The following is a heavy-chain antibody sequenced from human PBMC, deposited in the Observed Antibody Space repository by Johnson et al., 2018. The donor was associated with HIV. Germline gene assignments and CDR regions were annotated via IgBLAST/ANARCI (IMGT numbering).Heavy chain of an antibody. J-gene: IGHJ3*02. CDR1: GFAFTTYY. CDR3: AREEEIAVSGGSAFDI. CDR2: RNQDGSDK. Sequence: VQLVESGGGLVKPGGSLRLSCAASGFAFTTYYMGWVRQAPGKGLEWVAKRNQDGSDKLYVDSVTGRFTISRDNAKNTLYLQMNSLRAEDTAVYYCAREEEIAVSGGSAFDIWGQGTMVTVSS. D-gene: IGHD6-19*01. V-gene: IGHV3-7*01.